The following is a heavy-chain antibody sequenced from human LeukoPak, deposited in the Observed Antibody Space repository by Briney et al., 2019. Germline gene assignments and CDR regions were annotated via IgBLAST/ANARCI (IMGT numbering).Heavy chain of an antibody. CDR3: ARGQQMVLWFDP. J-gene: IGHJ5*02. CDR2: IKQSGSER. CDR1: GFAFSSHY. D-gene: IGHD6-13*01. Sequence: GGSLRLSCAASGFAFSSHYMTWVRQAPGKGLEWVATIKQSGSERYYVDSVKGRFTISRDAAKSSVYLRMNSLRADDTAVYYCARGQQMVLWFDPWGQGTLVTVSS. V-gene: IGHV3-7*01.